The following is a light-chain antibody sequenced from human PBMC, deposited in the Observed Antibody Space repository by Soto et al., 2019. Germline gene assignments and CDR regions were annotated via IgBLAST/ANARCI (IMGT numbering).Light chain of an antibody. Sequence: DIQMTQSPSTLSASVGDRVTITCRAGQRINVWLAWYQPKAGKAPNLLIYNGSRLESGVSSRMSVSGSKREFYINISGLQPGDSATYYCQQYNSYPPTVGQGKKVDI. CDR3: QQYNSYPPT. J-gene: IGKJ1*01. CDR1: QRINVW. CDR2: NGS. V-gene: IGKV1-5*01.